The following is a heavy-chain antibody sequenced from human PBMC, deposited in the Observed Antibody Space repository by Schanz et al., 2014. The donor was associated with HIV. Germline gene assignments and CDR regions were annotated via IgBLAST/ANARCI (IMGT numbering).Heavy chain of an antibody. CDR2: ISWNSGSI. CDR1: GFTFDSQS. V-gene: IGHV3-9*01. D-gene: IGHD1-26*01. Sequence: EVQLLESGGGLVQPGGSLRLSCEASGFTFDSQSMNWVRQAPGKGLEWVSGISWNSGSIGYADSVKGRFTISRDNFKDMVYLQMNSLRVEDTALYYCTRGQSGTYGTFDVWGRGTVVTVSS. CDR3: TRGQSGTYGTFDV. J-gene: IGHJ3*01.